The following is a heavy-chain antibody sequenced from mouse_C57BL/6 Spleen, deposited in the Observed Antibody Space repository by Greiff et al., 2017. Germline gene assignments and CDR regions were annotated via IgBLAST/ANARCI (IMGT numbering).Heavy chain of an antibody. CDR2: IYPGSGNT. Sequence: VQLQQSGPELVKPGASVKISCKASGYSFTSYYIHWVKQRPGQGLEWIGWIYPGSGNTKYNEKFKGKATLTADTSSSTAYMQLSSLTSEDSAVYYCARSDDGYFYAMDYWGQGTSVTVSS. V-gene: IGHV1-66*01. J-gene: IGHJ4*01. CDR3: ARSDDGYFYAMDY. D-gene: IGHD2-3*01. CDR1: GYSFTSYY.